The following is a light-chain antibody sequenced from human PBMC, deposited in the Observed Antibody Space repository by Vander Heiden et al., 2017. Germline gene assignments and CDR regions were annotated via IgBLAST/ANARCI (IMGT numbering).Light chain of an antibody. CDR1: SNNVGNQG. CDR3: SAWDSSLSAVV. J-gene: IGLJ2*01. V-gene: IGLV10-54*04. Sequence: QAGLTQPPSVSTGLRQTATPTCTGNSNNVGNQGAAWLQQHQGHPPKLLSYRNNSRPSGISERFSASRSGNTASLTITGLQPEDEADYYCSAWDSSLSAVVFGGGTKLTVL. CDR2: RNN.